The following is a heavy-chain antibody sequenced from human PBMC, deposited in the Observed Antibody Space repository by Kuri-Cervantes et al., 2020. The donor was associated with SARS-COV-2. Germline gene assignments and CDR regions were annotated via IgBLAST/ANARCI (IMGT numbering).Heavy chain of an antibody. CDR2: IYYSGST. D-gene: IGHD3-22*01. Sequence: SETLSLTCTVSGGSISSGDYYWSWIRQPPGKGLEWIGYIYYSGSTYYNPSLESRVTISVDTSKNQFSLKLSSVTAADTAVYYCARLIYYDNSGYYPSWFDPWGQGILVTVSS. CDR3: ARLIYYDNSGYYPSWFDP. CDR1: GGSISSGDYY. V-gene: IGHV4-30-4*01. J-gene: IGHJ5*02.